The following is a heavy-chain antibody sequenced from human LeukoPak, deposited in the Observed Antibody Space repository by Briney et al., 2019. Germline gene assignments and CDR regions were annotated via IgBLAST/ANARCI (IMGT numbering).Heavy chain of an antibody. CDR2: IYSGGSK. D-gene: IGHD2-15*01. CDR1: AFTLRSNY. Sequence: GGSLTLSCSASAFTLRSNYMSWLRRAPGKGLEGVSVIYSGGSKFYADSVKGRFTVSRDNSKNTLYLQMNILRAEDTAVYYCAKAFVGGGFDYFDYWGQGTLVTVSS. V-gene: IGHV3-53*01. J-gene: IGHJ4*02. CDR3: AKAFVGGGFDYFDY.